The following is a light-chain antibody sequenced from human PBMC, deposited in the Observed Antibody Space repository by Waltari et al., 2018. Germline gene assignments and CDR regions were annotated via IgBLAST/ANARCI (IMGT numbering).Light chain of an antibody. CDR1: QSLLHSDGKTY. CDR2: EVS. J-gene: IGKJ1*01. CDR3: MQGIHLQWT. V-gene: IGKV2-29*02. Sequence: DIVMTQTPLSLSVTPGQPASISCKSSQSLLHSDGKTYLYWYLQKPGQSPQLLIYEVSSRLSGVPDRFSGSGSGTDFTLKISRVEAEDVGVYYCMQGIHLQWTFGQGTKVEIK.